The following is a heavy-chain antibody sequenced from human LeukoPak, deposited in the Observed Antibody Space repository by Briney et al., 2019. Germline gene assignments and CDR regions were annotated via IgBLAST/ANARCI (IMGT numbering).Heavy chain of an antibody. CDR3: TRLRSDTTGGYYYFMDV. CDR1: DFTFSDSA. V-gene: IGHV3-73*01. J-gene: IGHJ6*03. D-gene: IGHD1-1*01. CDR2: IRSKANGYAT. Sequence: GGSLRLSCAASDFTFSDSAIHWVRQAPGKGREWVGRIRSKANGYATSYSASAKGRLTISRDDSKNTADLQMSDLRTEDTAVYYCTRLRSDTTGGYYYFMDVWGKGTTVIVSS.